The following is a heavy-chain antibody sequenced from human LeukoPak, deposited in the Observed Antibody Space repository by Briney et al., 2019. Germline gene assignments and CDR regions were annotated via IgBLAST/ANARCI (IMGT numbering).Heavy chain of an antibody. J-gene: IGHJ4*02. CDR2: VRPDGREQ. CDR3: ARQQWGLHYYDSSGYYSYDY. D-gene: IGHD3-22*01. CDR1: GFTFNTYW. Sequence: PGGSLRLSCSASGFTFNTYWMSWVRQAPGKGLQWVANVRPDGREQRYVDSVKGRFTISRDNAKNLVYLQMNSLRAEDTAVYYCARQQWGLHYYDSSGYYSYDYRGQGTLVTVSS. V-gene: IGHV3-7*01.